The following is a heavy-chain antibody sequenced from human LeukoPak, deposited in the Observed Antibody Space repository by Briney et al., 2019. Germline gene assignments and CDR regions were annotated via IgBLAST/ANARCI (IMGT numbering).Heavy chain of an antibody. V-gene: IGHV3-33*01. J-gene: IGHJ6*02. CDR3: ARDHVVVGLAGLGMDV. CDR1: GFTFSSYG. D-gene: IGHD2-2*01. Sequence: GGSLRLSCAASGFTFSSYGMRWVRQAPGKGLEWVAVIWYDGSNKYYADSVKGRFTISRDNSKNTLYLQMNSLRAEDTAVYYCARDHVVVGLAGLGMDVWGQGTTVTVSS. CDR2: IWYDGSNK.